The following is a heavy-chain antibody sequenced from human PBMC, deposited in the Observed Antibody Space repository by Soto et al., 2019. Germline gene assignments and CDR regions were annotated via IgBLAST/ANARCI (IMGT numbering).Heavy chain of an antibody. Sequence: QVQLVQSGTEVKKPGASVKVSCKASGYTFIDYGISWVRQAPGQGLEWMGWTSTYNVNTNYAQKFQGRVSMSTDTSTSTAYVEVGSLRAGDTAVYYCVGDIGATRGGESWGQGTLVTVSS. D-gene: IGHD5-12*01. CDR3: VGDIGATRGGES. CDR2: TSTYNVNT. V-gene: IGHV1-18*01. CDR1: GYTFIDYG. J-gene: IGHJ4*02.